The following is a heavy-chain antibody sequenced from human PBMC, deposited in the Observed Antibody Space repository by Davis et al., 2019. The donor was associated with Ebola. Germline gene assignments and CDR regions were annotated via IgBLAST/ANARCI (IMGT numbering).Heavy chain of an antibody. Sequence: ASVKVSCKASGYTFTSYGISWVRQAPGQGLEWMGWISAYNGNTNYAQKLQGRVTMTTDPSTSTAYMELRSLRSDDTAVYYCARMERQYYYDSSGYYLDYWGQGTLVTVSS. V-gene: IGHV1-18*01. CDR3: ARMERQYYYDSSGYYLDY. CDR1: GYTFTSYG. CDR2: ISAYNGNT. J-gene: IGHJ4*02. D-gene: IGHD3-22*01.